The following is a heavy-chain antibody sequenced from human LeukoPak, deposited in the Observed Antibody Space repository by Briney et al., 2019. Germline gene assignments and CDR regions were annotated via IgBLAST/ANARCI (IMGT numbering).Heavy chain of an antibody. V-gene: IGHV3-74*01. J-gene: IGHJ3*02. Sequence: GSLRLSCAASGFTFTTYGMHWIRQAPGKGLVWVSRIMSDGRSTYADSVKGRFTISRDNAKNSLYLQMNSLKTEDTAVYYCTSLPLVGATKRSAFDIWGQGTMVTVSS. CDR2: IMSDGRST. CDR3: TSLPLVGATKRSAFDI. CDR1: GFTFTTYG. D-gene: IGHD1-26*01.